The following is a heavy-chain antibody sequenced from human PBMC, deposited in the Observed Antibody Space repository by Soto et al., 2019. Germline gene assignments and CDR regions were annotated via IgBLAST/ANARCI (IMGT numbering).Heavy chain of an antibody. D-gene: IGHD2-15*01. V-gene: IGHV1-46*01. CDR3: ARDRHESTLRCLDS. CDR2: INPSGGST. Sequence: QVQLVQSGAEVKKPGASVKVSCKASGYSFTSYYMHWVRQAPGQGLEWMGGINPSGGSTSYTQNFQCRVTMTRDTSTSTVYMELSSLRSEDTAVYYCARDRHESTLRCLDSWGQGTLVTVSS. J-gene: IGHJ5*01. CDR1: GYSFTSYY.